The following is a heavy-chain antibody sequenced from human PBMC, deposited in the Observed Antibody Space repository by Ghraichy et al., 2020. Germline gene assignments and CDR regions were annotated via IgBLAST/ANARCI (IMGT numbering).Heavy chain of an antibody. CDR3: ARDNRYSYGYWFDP. Sequence: GSLRLSCTVSGGSISSYYWSWIRQPPGKGLEWIGYIYYSGSTNYNPSLKSRVTISVDTSKNQFSLKLSSVTAADTAVYYCARDNRYSYGYWFDPWGQGTLVTVSS. V-gene: IGHV4-59*01. D-gene: IGHD5-18*01. J-gene: IGHJ5*02. CDR1: GGSISSYY. CDR2: IYYSGST.